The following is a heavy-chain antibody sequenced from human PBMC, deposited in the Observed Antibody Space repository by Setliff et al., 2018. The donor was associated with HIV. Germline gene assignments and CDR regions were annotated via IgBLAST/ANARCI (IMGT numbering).Heavy chain of an antibody. Sequence: SVKVSCKASRGTFRNSAINWVRQAPGQGLVWMGGIITLFGEANYAQKFQGRVTITADESTSTAYMELSSLRSEDTAVYYCARGESIAVAYYHYYYMDVWGKGTTVTVPS. CDR3: ARGESIAVAYYHYYYMDV. CDR2: IITLFGEA. D-gene: IGHD6-19*01. J-gene: IGHJ6*03. CDR1: RGTFRNSA. V-gene: IGHV1-69*13.